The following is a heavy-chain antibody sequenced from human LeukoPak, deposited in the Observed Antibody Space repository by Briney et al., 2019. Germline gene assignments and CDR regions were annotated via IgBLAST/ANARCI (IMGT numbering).Heavy chain of an antibody. CDR2: IRQDGITK. Sequence: GGSLRLSCAASGFTFNSFWMTWLRQAPGGGLEWLANIRQDGITKYYVNSVKGRFTISRDNSKNTLYLQMNSLRAEDAAVYYCANEYSKGDVWGQGTVVTVSS. CDR3: ANEYSKGDV. D-gene: IGHD4-11*01. CDR1: GFTFNSFW. V-gene: IGHV3-7*03. J-gene: IGHJ3*01.